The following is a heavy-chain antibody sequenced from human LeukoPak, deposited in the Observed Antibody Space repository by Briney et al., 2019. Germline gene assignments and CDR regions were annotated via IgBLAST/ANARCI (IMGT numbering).Heavy chain of an antibody. V-gene: IGHV4-34*01. Sequence: ASETLSLTCTVYGGSFTDYFWTWIRQSPGKGLEWIGEINDYTGDTNYNPSLNSRVSISLEKSKNQFSLELRSVTAADTAVYYCARGRIAKIVVVHSFSYDMDVWGQGTTVTVSS. J-gene: IGHJ6*02. CDR1: GGSFTDYF. D-gene: IGHD3-22*01. CDR3: ARGRIAKIVVVHSFSYDMDV. CDR2: INDYTGDT.